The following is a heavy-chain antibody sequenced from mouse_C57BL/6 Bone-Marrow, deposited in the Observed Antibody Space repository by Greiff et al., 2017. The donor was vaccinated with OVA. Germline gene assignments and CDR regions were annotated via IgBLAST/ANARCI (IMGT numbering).Heavy chain of an antibody. D-gene: IGHD4-1*01. Sequence: EVQLMESGAELVKPGASVKLSCTASGFNFKGYYMHWVKQRTEQGLEWIGRIDPEDGETKYAAKFQGKATITADTSSNTAYLQLSSLTSEDTAVYYCARGKGTGAMDYWGQGTSVTVSS. V-gene: IGHV14-2*01. CDR3: ARGKGTGAMDY. CDR2: IDPEDGET. CDR1: GFNFKGYY. J-gene: IGHJ4*01.